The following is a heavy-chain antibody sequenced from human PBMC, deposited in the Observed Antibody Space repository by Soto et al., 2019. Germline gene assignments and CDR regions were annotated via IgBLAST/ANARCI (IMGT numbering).Heavy chain of an antibody. J-gene: IGHJ4*02. CDR2: IYYSGST. CDR1: GGSISSYY. D-gene: IGHD5-12*01. CDR3: ARRGEWLQFDY. Sequence: SETLSLTSTVSGGSISSYYWSWIRQPPGKGLEWIGYIYYSGSTNYNPSLKSRVTISVDTSKNQFSLKLSSVTAADTAVYYCARRGEWLQFDYWGQGTLVTVSS. V-gene: IGHV4-59*08.